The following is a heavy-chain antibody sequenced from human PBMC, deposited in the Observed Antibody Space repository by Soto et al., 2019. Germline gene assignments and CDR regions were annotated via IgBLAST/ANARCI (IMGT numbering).Heavy chain of an antibody. D-gene: IGHD6-13*01. CDR1: GESVSSNSAA. V-gene: IGHV6-1*01. J-gene: IGHJ4*02. CDR2: TYQRSKWYN. CDR3: ERSIAVAQIEIFDY. Sequence: SQTLSLTCAISGESVSSNSAAWNWIRQSPSRGLEWLGKTYQRSKWYNDYAVSVKSRIIINPDTSKNQVSLQLNSVTPDDTAVYYCERSIAVAQIEIFDYWGQGALGTVSS.